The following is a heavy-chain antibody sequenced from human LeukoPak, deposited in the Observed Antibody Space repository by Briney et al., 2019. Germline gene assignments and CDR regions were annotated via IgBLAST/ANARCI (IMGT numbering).Heavy chain of an antibody. J-gene: IGHJ2*01. D-gene: IGHD3-3*01. CDR1: GFTFSSYG. CDR2: IRYDGSQK. Sequence: GGSLRLSCAASGFTFSSYGMHWVRQAPGKGLEWVAFIRYDGSQKYYADSVRGRFTISRDNSKNTLYLQMNLRVDDTAVYYCARVFYDFWSGYYPDWYFDLWGRGTLVTVSS. CDR3: ARVFYDFWSGYYPDWYFDL. V-gene: IGHV3-30*02.